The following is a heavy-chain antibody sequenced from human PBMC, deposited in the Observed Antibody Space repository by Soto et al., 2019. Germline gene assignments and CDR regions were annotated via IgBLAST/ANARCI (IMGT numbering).Heavy chain of an antibody. CDR3: AKDARGDDYIWGSYRPLYFDY. D-gene: IGHD3-16*02. Sequence: QVQLVESGGGVVQPGRSLRLSCAASGFTFSSYGMHWVRQAPGKGLEWVAVISYDGSNKYYADSVKGRFTISRDNSKNTLYLQMNSLRAEDTAVYYCAKDARGDDYIWGSYRPLYFDYWGHGTLVTVSS. V-gene: IGHV3-30*18. CDR2: ISYDGSNK. J-gene: IGHJ4*01. CDR1: GFTFSSYG.